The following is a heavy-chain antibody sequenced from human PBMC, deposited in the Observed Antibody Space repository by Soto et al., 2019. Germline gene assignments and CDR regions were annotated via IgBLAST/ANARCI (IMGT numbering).Heavy chain of an antibody. CDR1: GGSISSYY. D-gene: IGHD6-13*01. Sequence: PSETLSLTCTVSGGSISSYYWSWIRQPPGKGLEWIGYIYYSGSTNYNPSLKSRVTISVDTSKNQFSLKLSSVTAADTAVYYCARVGGSSWYLVSNWFDPWGQGTLVTVSS. CDR3: ARVGGSSWYLVSNWFDP. CDR2: IYYSGST. J-gene: IGHJ5*02. V-gene: IGHV4-59*08.